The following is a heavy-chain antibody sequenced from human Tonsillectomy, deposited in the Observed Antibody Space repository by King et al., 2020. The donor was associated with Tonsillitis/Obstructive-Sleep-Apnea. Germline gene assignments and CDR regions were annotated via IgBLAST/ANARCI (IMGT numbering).Heavy chain of an antibody. J-gene: IGHJ6*03. D-gene: IGHD1-26*01. CDR2: IISSSSYI. V-gene: IGHV3-21*01. CDR1: GFTFNNYN. Sequence: VQLVESGGGLVKPGGSLRLSCAASGFTFNNYNMNWVRQAPGKGLEWVSSIISSSSYIYYADSVKGRFTISRDNAKNSLYLQMNSLRAGDTGVYYCGRGGGGGGGAKGWGATWNYYYRDVWGKGTTVTVSS. CDR3: GRGGGGGGGAKGWGATWNYYYRDV.